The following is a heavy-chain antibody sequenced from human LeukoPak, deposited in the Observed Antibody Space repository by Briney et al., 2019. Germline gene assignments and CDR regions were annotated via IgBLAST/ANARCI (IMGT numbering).Heavy chain of an antibody. CDR1: GYTFTGYY. Sequence: GASVKVSCKASGYTFTGYYMHWVRQAPGQGLEWMGWINPNSGGTNYAQKFQGRVTMTRDTSISTAYMELSRLRSDDTAVYYCARGYCSSTSCYPFFDYWGQGTLVTVS. J-gene: IGHJ4*02. V-gene: IGHV1-2*02. CDR2: INPNSGGT. CDR3: ARGYCSSTSCYPFFDY. D-gene: IGHD2-2*01.